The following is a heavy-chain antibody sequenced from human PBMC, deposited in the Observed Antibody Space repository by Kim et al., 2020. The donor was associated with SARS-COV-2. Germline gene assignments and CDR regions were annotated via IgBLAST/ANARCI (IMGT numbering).Heavy chain of an antibody. V-gene: IGHV3-15*01. Sequence: GGSLRLSCAASGFTFSNAWMSWVRQAPGKGLEWVGRIKSKTDGGTTDYAAPVKGRFTISRDDSKNTLYLQMNSLKTEDTAVYYCTTDILYSGSYRGAYYFDYWGQGTLVTVSS. D-gene: IGHD1-26*01. CDR2: IKSKTDGGTT. CDR1: GFTFSNAW. J-gene: IGHJ4*02. CDR3: TTDILYSGSYRGAYYFDY.